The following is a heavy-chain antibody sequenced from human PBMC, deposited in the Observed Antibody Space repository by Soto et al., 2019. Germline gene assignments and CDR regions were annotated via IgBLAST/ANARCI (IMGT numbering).Heavy chain of an antibody. V-gene: IGHV5-51*01. CDR3: ARGPVDEMARVNAVGEGYFDL. CDR2: IYPGDSDT. J-gene: IGHJ2*01. CDR1: GYSFTSYW. Sequence: EVQLVQSGAEVKKPGESLKISCKGSGYSFTSYWIGWVRQMPGKGLEWMGIIYPGDSDTRYSPSFQGQVTISADKSISTAYLQWSSLKASDTAMYYCARGPVDEMARVNAVGEGYFDLWGRGTLVTVSS. D-gene: IGHD3-10*01.